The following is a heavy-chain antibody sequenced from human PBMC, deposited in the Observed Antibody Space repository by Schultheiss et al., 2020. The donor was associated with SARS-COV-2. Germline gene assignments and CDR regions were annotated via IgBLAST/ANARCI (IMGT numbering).Heavy chain of an antibody. J-gene: IGHJ6*03. CDR2: IKSKTDGGTT. D-gene: IGHD3-10*01. V-gene: IGHV3-15*01. CDR1: GFTFSSYS. Sequence: GGSLSLSCAASGFTFSSYSMNWVRQAPGKGLEWVGRIKSKTDGGTTDYAAPVKGRFTISRDDSKNTLYLQMNSLKTEDTAVYYCTTGGGLWFGESEFYYYYYMDVWGKGTTVTVSS. CDR3: TTGGGLWFGESEFYYYYYMDV.